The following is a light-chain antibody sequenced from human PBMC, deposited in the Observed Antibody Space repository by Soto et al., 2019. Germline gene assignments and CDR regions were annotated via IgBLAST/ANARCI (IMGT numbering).Light chain of an antibody. CDR2: NYN. CDR1: SSNIGTYT. Sequence: QSMLTQPPSASGTPGQSVTISCSGSSSNIGTYTVTWYQQLPGTAPKLLIYNYNQRPSGVPDRFSGSKSGTSASLAISGLQSEDEADYYCAAWDDSLNGVVFGGGTKLTVL. CDR3: AAWDDSLNGVV. J-gene: IGLJ2*01. V-gene: IGLV1-44*01.